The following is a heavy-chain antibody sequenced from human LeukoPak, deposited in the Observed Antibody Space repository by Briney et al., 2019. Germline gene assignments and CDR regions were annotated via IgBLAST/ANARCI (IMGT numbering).Heavy chain of an antibody. D-gene: IGHD5-18*01. Sequence: SVKVSCKASGYTFTSYDINWVRQATGQGLEWMGWMNPNSGNTGYAQKFQGRVTMTRNTSISTAYMELSSLRSEDTAVYYCARSSVDTAMVSLVHWFDPWGQGTLVTVSS. J-gene: IGHJ5*02. CDR1: GYTFTSYD. CDR2: MNPNSGNT. V-gene: IGHV1-8*01. CDR3: ARSSVDTAMVSLVHWFDP.